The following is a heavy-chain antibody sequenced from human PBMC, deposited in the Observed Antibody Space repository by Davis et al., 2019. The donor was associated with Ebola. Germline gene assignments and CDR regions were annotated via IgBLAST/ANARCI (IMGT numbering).Heavy chain of an antibody. J-gene: IGHJ4*02. Sequence: SETLSLTCAVYGGSLSDYFWIWIRQPPGKGLEWIGEINHSGTSNNNPSLKSRVTISVETSENHFSLKLSSVTAADTAVFYCARMPGWLLSNQPVSWGQGTLVTVSS. CDR1: GGSLSDYF. CDR3: ARMPGWLLSNQPVS. D-gene: IGHD3-3*01. V-gene: IGHV4-34*01. CDR2: INHSGTS.